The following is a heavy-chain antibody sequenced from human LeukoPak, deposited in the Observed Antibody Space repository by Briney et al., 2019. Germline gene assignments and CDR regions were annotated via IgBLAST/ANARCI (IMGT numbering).Heavy chain of an antibody. CDR3: AIYRYSSSRYYFGY. Sequence: PSETLSLTCTVSGGSISSYYWSWMRQPPGKGLEWIGYIYYSGSTNYNPSLKSRVTISVDTSKNQFSLKLSSVTAADTAVYYCAIYRYSSSRYYFGYWGQGTLVTASS. J-gene: IGHJ4*02. CDR1: GGSISSYY. D-gene: IGHD6-13*01. CDR2: IYYSGST. V-gene: IGHV4-59*01.